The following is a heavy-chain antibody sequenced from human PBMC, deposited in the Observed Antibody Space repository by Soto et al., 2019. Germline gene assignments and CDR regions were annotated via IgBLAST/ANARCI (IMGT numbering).Heavy chain of an antibody. J-gene: IGHJ6*02. D-gene: IGHD3-22*01. V-gene: IGHV4-34*01. CDR2: INHSGST. Sequence: QVQLQQWGAGLLKPSETLSLTCAVYGGSFSGYYWSWIRQPPGKGLEWIGEINHSGSTNYNPSLKSRVTISVDTSKNQFSLKLSSVTAADTAVYYCARVKYYDSSGHYVGRYYYYYGMDVWGQGTTVTVSS. CDR3: ARVKYYDSSGHYVGRYYYYYGMDV. CDR1: GGSFSGYY.